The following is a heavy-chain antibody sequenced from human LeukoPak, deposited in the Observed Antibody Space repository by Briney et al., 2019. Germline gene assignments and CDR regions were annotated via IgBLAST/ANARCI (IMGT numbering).Heavy chain of an antibody. Sequence: PGGSLRLSCAASGFTFSSYWMNWVRQAPGKGLGWVSRIARDGSSTTYADSVKGRFSISRDNAKNTLYLQMNSLRVEDTAVYYCARGRPHGNDYWGQGTLVTVSS. D-gene: IGHD4-23*01. CDR2: IARDGSST. J-gene: IGHJ4*02. CDR1: GFTFSSYW. V-gene: IGHV3-74*01. CDR3: ARGRPHGNDY.